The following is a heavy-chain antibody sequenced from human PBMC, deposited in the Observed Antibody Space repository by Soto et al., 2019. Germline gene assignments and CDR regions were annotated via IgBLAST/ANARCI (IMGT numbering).Heavy chain of an antibody. V-gene: IGHV4-30-2*01. CDR3: ARRYYYDSSGYWYWFDP. CDR2: IYHSGST. J-gene: IGHJ5*02. CDR1: GGSISSGGYS. D-gene: IGHD3-22*01. Sequence: PSSPLSLTFAFSGGSISSGGYSWSWIRQPPGKGLEWIGYIYHSGSTYYNPSLKSRVTISVDRSKNQFSLKLSSVTAADTAVYYCARRYYYDSSGYWYWFDPWGQGTLVTVSS.